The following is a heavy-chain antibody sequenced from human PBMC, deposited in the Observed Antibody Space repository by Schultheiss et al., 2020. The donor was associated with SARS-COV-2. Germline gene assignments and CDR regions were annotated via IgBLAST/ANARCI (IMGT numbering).Heavy chain of an antibody. V-gene: IGHV4-34*01. Sequence: GSLRLSCAVYGGSFSGYYWSWIRQPPGKGLEWIGEINHSGSTNYNPSLKSRVTISVDTSKNQFSLKLSSVTAADTAVYYCARDPRVVTSFYYYYYYMDVWGKGTTVTVSS. D-gene: IGHD4-23*01. CDR2: INHSGST. CDR1: GGSFSGYY. CDR3: ARDPRVVTSFYYYYYYMDV. J-gene: IGHJ6*03.